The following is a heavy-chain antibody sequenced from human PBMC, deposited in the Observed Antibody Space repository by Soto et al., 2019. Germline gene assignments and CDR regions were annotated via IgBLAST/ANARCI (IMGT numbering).Heavy chain of an antibody. CDR1: GYTFTNFG. V-gene: IGHV1-18*01. Sequence: QVQLVQSGAEVKKPGASVKVSCKTSGYTFTNFGLSWVRQAPGQGLEWMGWISACNGNTNYAQNFQGTVTMTTDTSTDPAYMELRSLRSDDTAVYCGARGGTPIDYWGQGTLVTVSS. CDR3: ARGGTPIDY. D-gene: IGHD3-16*01. J-gene: IGHJ4*02. CDR2: ISACNGNT.